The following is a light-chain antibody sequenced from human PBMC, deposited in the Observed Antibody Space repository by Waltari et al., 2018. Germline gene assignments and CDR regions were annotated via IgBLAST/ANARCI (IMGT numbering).Light chain of an antibody. J-gene: IGLJ3*02. CDR3: AAWDDSLNGWV. CDR1: SPNIGSNT. V-gene: IGLV1-44*01. CDR2: SNN. Sequence: QSVLTQPPSASGTPGQRVTISCSESSPNIGSNTVKWYQQLPGTAPKLLIYSNNQRPSGVPDRCPGSKAGTSASLAISGLQSEDEADYYCAAWDDSLNGWVFGGGTKLTVL.